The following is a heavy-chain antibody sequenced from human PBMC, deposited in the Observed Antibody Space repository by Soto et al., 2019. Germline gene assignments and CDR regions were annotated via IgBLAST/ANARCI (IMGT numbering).Heavy chain of an antibody. J-gene: IGHJ6*02. D-gene: IGHD2-15*01. CDR2: IWFDGSDA. Sequence: QAQLVESGGGVVRPGRSQRLSCAASGFTFSGYGMHWVRQAPGKGLERVAFIWFDGSDALYSDSVKGRFTISRDNSKNTVCLQLNSLRGDDTAVYYCAREGYCSGGGCSGGMDVWGQGTTVTVSS. CDR1: GFTFSGYG. CDR3: AREGYCSGGGCSGGMDV. V-gene: IGHV3-33*01.